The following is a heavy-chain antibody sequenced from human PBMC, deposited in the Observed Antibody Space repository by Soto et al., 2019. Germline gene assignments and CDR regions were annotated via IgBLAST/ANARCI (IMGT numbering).Heavy chain of an antibody. J-gene: IGHJ6*03. V-gene: IGHV3-48*01. CDR1: GFDLNNYY. Sequence: EVQLVESGGGLVQPGGSLRLSCTASGFDLNNYYINWVRQAPGKGLEWVSCIDYTGDSMYYADSVRGRFTVSRDNSKSSVYLEMNSLRVEDTAIYYCARDRAYYYMDVWGRGTTVPVSS. CDR2: IDYTGDSM. D-gene: IGHD3-10*01. CDR3: ARDRAYYYMDV.